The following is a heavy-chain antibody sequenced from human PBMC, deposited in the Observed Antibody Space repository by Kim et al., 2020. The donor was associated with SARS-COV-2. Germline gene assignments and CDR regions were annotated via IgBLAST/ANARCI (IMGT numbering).Heavy chain of an antibody. Sequence: SGTLSLTCTVSGGSISSSSSYWDWIRQPPGKGLEWIGSIYYSGSAYYNPSLKSRATISVDTSKNQFSLKLSSVTAADTVVYYCARQKQWLAPLDDWGQGT. CDR3: ARQKQWLAPLDD. CDR2: IYYSGSA. D-gene: IGHD6-19*01. J-gene: IGHJ4*02. V-gene: IGHV4-39*01. CDR1: GGSISSSSSY.